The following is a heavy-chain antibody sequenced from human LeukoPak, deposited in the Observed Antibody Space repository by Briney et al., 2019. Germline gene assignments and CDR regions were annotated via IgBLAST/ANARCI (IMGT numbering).Heavy chain of an antibody. D-gene: IGHD3-22*01. CDR3: ATITMIVVVMGAFDI. CDR1: GGPFSGYY. V-gene: IGHV4-34*01. J-gene: IGHJ3*02. Sequence: SETLSLTCAVYGGPFSGYYWSWIRQPPGKGLEWIGEINHSGSTNYNPSLKSRVTISVDTSKNQFSLKLSSVTAADTAVYYCATITMIVVVMGAFDIWGQGTMVTVSS. CDR2: INHSGST.